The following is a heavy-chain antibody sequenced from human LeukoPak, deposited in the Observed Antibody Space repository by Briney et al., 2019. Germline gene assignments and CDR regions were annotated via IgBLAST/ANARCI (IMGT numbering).Heavy chain of an antibody. CDR1: GFTFSSYE. CDR3: AELGITLIGGV. V-gene: IGHV3-48*03. Sequence: GGSLRLSCAACGFTFSSYEMNWVRQAPGKGLEWVSYISSSGSTIYYADSVKGRFTVSRDNAKNSLYLQMNSLRAEDTAVYYCAELGITLIGGVWGKGTTVTISS. J-gene: IGHJ6*04. D-gene: IGHD3-10*02. CDR2: ISSSGSTI.